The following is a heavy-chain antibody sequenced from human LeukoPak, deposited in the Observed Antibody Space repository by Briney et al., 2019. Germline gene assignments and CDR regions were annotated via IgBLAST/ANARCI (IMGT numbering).Heavy chain of an antibody. D-gene: IGHD3-10*01. CDR2: LSHSGST. J-gene: IGHJ6*03. V-gene: IGHV4-38-2*01. CDR1: GFSITSGYY. Sequence: SETLSLTCEVSGFSITSGYYWGWIRQTPGKGLEWIGSLSHSGSTYSNPSLKSRVSISLYTSKNQFSLELSSVTAADTAIYYCARLGYDGSGSYYNGGFYYMDVWGKGTTVTVSS. CDR3: ARLGYDGSGSYYNGGFYYMDV.